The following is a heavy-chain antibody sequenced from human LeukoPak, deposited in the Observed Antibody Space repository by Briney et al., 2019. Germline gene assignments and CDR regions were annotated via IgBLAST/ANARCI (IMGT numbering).Heavy chain of an antibody. CDR1: GFSLTTRGAG. V-gene: IGHV2-5*01. CDR2: FYWYVDK. D-gene: IGHD2-15*01. J-gene: IGHJ4*02. CDR3: AHTPGGYCGGGRCYTPYQFDY. Sequence: SGPTLVNPTQALTLTCTFSGFSLTTRGAGVGLVRQPPGKALGWLADFYWYVDKRYSPSLKSRLTITNDKSKNLRVHEMTIMDPVDTPTYYCAHTPGGYCGGGRCYTPYQFDYWGQGTLVTVSS.